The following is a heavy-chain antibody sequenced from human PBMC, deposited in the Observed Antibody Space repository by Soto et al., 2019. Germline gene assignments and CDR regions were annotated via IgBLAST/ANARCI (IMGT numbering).Heavy chain of an antibody. Sequence: WTWIRQHPGKGLEWIGYYYYSGITYYNPSLKSRVTISLDTSKNQFSLKLSSVTAADTAVYYCARGSSIAGLYYGMDVWGQGTTVTVSS. J-gene: IGHJ6*02. V-gene: IGHV4-31*02. CDR2: YYYSGIT. CDR3: ARGSSIAGLYYGMDV. D-gene: IGHD6-6*01.